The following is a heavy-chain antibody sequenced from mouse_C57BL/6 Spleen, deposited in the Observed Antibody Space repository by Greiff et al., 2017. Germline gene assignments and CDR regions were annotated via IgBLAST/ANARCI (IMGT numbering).Heavy chain of an antibody. CDR2: ISGGGGNT. J-gene: IGHJ2*01. D-gene: IGHD2-2*01. V-gene: IGHV5-9*01. CDR1: GFTFSSYT. Sequence: EVKLVESGGGLVKPGGSLKLSCAASGFTFSSYTMSWVRQTPEKRLEWVATISGGGGNTYYPDSVKGRFTISRDNAKNTLYLQMSSLRSEDTALYYCARHGGVTYYFDYWGQGTTLTVSS. CDR3: ARHGGVTYYFDY.